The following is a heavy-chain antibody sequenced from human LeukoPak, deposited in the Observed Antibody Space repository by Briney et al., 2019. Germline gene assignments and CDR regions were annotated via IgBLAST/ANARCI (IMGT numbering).Heavy chain of an antibody. CDR3: ARAYYYYMDV. V-gene: IGHV4-4*02. CDR2: IYHSGST. Sequence: SETLSLTCAVSGASISSPNWWSWVRQPPGKGLEWIGEIYHSGSTNYNPSLESRATISVDKSKNQFSLKLNSVTAADTAVYYCARAYYYYMDVWGKGTTVTISS. CDR1: GASISSPNW. J-gene: IGHJ6*03.